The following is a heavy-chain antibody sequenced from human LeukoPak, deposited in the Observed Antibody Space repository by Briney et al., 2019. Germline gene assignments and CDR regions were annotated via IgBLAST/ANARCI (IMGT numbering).Heavy chain of an antibody. V-gene: IGHV4-30-4*01. CDR2: IYYSGST. Sequence: PSETLSLTCTVSGGSISSGDYYWSWIRQPPGKGLEWIGYIYYSGSTYYNPSLKSRVTISVDTSKNQFSLKLSSVTAADTAVYYCAREVQGYDSSGHLEYWGQGTLVTVSS. J-gene: IGHJ4*02. CDR3: AREVQGYDSSGHLEY. D-gene: IGHD3-22*01. CDR1: GGSISSGDYY.